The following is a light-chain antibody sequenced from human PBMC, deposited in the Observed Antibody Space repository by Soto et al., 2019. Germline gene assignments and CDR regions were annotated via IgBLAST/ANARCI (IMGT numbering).Light chain of an antibody. CDR1: SSDVGGYNY. V-gene: IGLV2-14*01. CDR2: HVS. CDR3: ISYTNIRTYV. J-gene: IGLJ1*01. Sequence: QSALTQPASVSGSPGQSITISCTGSSSDVGGYNYVSWYQQHPGKAPRLIIYHVSHRPSGVSNRFSGSKSGNTASLTISGLQAEDEADYHCISYTNIRTYVFGSGTKLTVL.